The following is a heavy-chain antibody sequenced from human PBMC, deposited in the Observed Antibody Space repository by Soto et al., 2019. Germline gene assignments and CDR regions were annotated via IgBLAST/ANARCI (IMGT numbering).Heavy chain of an antibody. CDR2: INAGNGNT. J-gene: IGHJ6*02. V-gene: IGHV1-3*05. Sequence: QVQLVQSGAEEKKPGASVKVSCKASGYTFTNYAMHWVRQAPGQRLEWMGWINAGNGNTKYSQKFQGRVTITRDTSASTAYMELSSLRSDDSAVHYCARGPGSRMDVWGQGTTVTVSS. CDR3: ARGPGSRMDV. D-gene: IGHD3-10*01. CDR1: GYTFTNYA.